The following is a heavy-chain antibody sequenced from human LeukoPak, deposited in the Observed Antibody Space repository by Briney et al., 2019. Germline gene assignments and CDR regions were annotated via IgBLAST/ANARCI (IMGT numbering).Heavy chain of an antibody. CDR2: ISYDGSNK. CDR3: ARDLGKFWSGPDPNDAFDI. J-gene: IGHJ3*02. CDR1: GFTFSSYA. Sequence: GRSLRLSCVASGFTFSSYAMHWVRQAPGKGLEWVAVISYDGSNKYYADSVKGRFTISRDNSKNTLYLQMSSLRAEDTAVYYCARDLGKFWSGPDPNDAFDIWGQGTMVTVSS. D-gene: IGHD3-3*01. V-gene: IGHV3-30-3*01.